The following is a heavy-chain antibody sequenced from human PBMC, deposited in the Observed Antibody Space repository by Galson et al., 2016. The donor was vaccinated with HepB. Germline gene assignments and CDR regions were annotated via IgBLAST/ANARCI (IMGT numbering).Heavy chain of an antibody. V-gene: IGHV3-33*01. J-gene: IGHJ4*02. CDR1: GFTFSSYG. CDR2: VWYDGSTK. D-gene: IGHD6-13*01. Sequence: SLRLSRAASGFTFSSYGMHWVRQAPGKGLEWVAVVWYDGSTKYYADSVKGRFTISRDNSKNTLYLQMNSLRVEDTAVYYCARESSIAAVGVLDYWGQGTLVTVSS. CDR3: ARESSIAAVGVLDY.